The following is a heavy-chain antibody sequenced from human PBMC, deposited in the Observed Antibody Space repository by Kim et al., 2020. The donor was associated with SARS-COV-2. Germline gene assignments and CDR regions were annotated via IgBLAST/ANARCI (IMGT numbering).Heavy chain of an antibody. CDR2: IWSDGRNT. J-gene: IGHJ4*02. V-gene: IGHV3-33*01. CDR1: GFTFSSYF. D-gene: IGHD3-3*02. Sequence: GGSLRLSCAASGFTFSSYFMHWVRQAPGKGLEWVAAIWSDGRNTFYSDFAKGLFTISRDNSKNTLYLQMSSLTAEDTALYFCATLAMSDYWGQGTLVTVS. CDR3: ATLAMSDY.